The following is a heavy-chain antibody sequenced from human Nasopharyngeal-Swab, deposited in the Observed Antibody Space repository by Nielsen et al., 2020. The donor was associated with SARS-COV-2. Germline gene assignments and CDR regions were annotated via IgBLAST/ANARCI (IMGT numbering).Heavy chain of an antibody. Sequence: KVSCKTSGYSFTSYWIGWVRQMPGKGLEWMGIIYPSDSDTRYSPSFQGQVTISADKSINTAYLQWSRLSASDTAMYYCARSPYGGNSGGDYWGQGTLVTVSS. CDR1: GYSFTSYW. J-gene: IGHJ4*02. CDR2: IYPSDSDT. D-gene: IGHD4-23*01. V-gene: IGHV5-51*01. CDR3: ARSPYGGNSGGDY.